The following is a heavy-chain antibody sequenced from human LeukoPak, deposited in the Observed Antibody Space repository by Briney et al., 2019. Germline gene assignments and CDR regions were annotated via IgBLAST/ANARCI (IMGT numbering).Heavy chain of an antibody. D-gene: IGHD1-26*01. Sequence: GGSLRLSCAASGFSVSSNYMSWVSQAPGKGLEWVSVIYSGANIHYADSVKGRFTISRDSSKNTLYLQMNSLRAEDTAVYYCARNLGATGPHDAFDIWGQGTMVTVSS. CDR1: GFSVSSNY. J-gene: IGHJ3*02. CDR2: IYSGANI. V-gene: IGHV3-53*01. CDR3: ARNLGATGPHDAFDI.